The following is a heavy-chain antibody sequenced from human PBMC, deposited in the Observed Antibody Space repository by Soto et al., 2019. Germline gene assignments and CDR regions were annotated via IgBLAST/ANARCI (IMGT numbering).Heavy chain of an antibody. Sequence: GGSLRLSCAASGFTFSSYSMNWVRQAPGKGLEWVSSISSSSSYIYYADSVKGRFTISRDNAKNSLYLQMNGLRAEDTAVYYCARERYSYGGSYYYGMDVWGQGTTVTVSS. CDR3: ARERYSYGGSYYYGMDV. D-gene: IGHD5-18*01. J-gene: IGHJ6*02. V-gene: IGHV3-21*01. CDR2: ISSSSSYI. CDR1: GFTFSSYS.